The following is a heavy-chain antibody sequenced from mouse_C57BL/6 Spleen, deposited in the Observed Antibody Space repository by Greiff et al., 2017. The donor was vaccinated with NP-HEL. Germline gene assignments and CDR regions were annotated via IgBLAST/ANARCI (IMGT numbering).Heavy chain of an antibody. D-gene: IGHD2-5*01. Sequence: EVQLQQSGPELVKPGASVKISCKASGYTFTDYYMNWVKQSHGKSLEWIGDINPNNGGTSYNQKFKGKATLTVDKSSSTAYMELRSLTSEDSAVYYCARAEYSNYSYYAMDYWGQGTSVTVSS. V-gene: IGHV1-26*01. CDR1: GYTFTDYY. CDR2: INPNNGGT. J-gene: IGHJ4*01. CDR3: ARAEYSNYSYYAMDY.